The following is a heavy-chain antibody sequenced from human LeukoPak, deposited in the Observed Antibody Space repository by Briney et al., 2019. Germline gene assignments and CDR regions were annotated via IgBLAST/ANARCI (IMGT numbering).Heavy chain of an antibody. CDR1: GLTFSDHY. V-gene: IGHV3-72*01. J-gene: IGHJ5*02. Sequence: PGGSLRLSCAASGLTFSDHYMDWVRQAPGKGLEWVGRTRNKANSYTTEYAASVKGRFTISRDDSKNSLYLQMNSLKTEDTAVYYCARGSDSPFDPWGQGTLVTVSS. D-gene: IGHD2-15*01. CDR3: ARGSDSPFDP. CDR2: TRNKANSYTT.